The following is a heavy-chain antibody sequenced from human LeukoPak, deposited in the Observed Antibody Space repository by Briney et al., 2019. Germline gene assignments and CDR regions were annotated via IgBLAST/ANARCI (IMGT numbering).Heavy chain of an antibody. CDR1: GGSISSYY. CDR2: IYYSGST. Sequence: PSETLSLTCTVSGGSISSYYWSWIRQPPGKGLEWIGYIYYSGSTNYNPSLKSRVTISVDTSKNQFSLKLSSVTAADTAVYYCARERYSSGWRGKYFDYWGQGTLVTVSS. J-gene: IGHJ4*02. V-gene: IGHV4-59*01. D-gene: IGHD6-19*01. CDR3: ARERYSSGWRGKYFDY.